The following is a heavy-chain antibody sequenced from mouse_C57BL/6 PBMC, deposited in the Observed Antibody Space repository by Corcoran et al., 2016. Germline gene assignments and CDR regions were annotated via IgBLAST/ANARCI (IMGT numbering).Heavy chain of an antibody. V-gene: IGHV9-3*01. D-gene: IGHD1-1*01. CDR3: AILITTVVYFDY. CDR2: INTYSGVP. CDR1: GYTFTTYG. J-gene: IGHJ2*01. Sequence: QIQLVQSGPELEKPGETVKISCKASGYTFTTYGMSWVKQAPGKGLKWMGWINTYSGVPTYADDFKGRFAFSLETSASTAYLQINNLKNEDTATYFCAILITTVVYFDYWGQGTTLTVSS.